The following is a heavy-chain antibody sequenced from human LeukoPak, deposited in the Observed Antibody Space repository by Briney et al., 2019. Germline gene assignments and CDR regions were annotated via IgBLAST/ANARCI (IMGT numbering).Heavy chain of an antibody. V-gene: IGHV4-34*01. CDR1: GGSFGDFY. J-gene: IGHJ6*02. CDR2: INHSGYT. Sequence: PSETLSLTCAVSGGSFGDFYWSWIRQPPGKGLEWIGEINHSGYTNYYPSLKSRVTISVDTSKNQFSLRLSSVTAADTAVYYCARSHTTRYDSSGYTAKYGPYYYYYGMDVWGQGTTVTVSS. CDR3: ARSHTTRYDSSGYTAKYGPYYYYYGMDV. D-gene: IGHD3-22*01.